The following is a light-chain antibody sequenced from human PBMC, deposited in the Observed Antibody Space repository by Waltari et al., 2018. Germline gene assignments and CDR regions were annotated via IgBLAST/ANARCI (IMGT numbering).Light chain of an antibody. CDR2: EVS. J-gene: IGLJ1*01. V-gene: IGLV2-23*02. Sequence: QSALTQPASVSGSPGQSITISCTGTSSDVGRYNLVSSYQQHPGKAPKLMIYEVSKRPSGVSNRFSGSKSGNTASLTISGLQAEDEAGYYCCSYAGSSTLWVFGTGTKVTVL. CDR1: SSDVGRYNL. CDR3: CSYAGSSTLWV.